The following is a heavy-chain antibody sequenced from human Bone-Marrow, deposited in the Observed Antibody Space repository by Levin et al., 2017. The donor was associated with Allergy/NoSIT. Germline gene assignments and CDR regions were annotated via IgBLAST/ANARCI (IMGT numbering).Heavy chain of an antibody. CDR1: GYTFTSYA. Sequence: ASVKVSCKASGYTFTSYAMHWVRQAPGQRLEWMGWINAGNGNTKYSQKFQGRVTITRDTSASTAYMELSSLRSEDTAVYYCARDGHRSGWYVDYYYDCGMDVWGQGTTVTVSS. CDR2: INAGNGNT. J-gene: IGHJ6*02. D-gene: IGHD6-19*01. CDR3: ARDGHRSGWYVDYYYDCGMDV. V-gene: IGHV1-3*01.